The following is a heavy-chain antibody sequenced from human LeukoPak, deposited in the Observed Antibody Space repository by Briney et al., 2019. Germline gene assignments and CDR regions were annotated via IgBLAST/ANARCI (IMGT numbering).Heavy chain of an antibody. D-gene: IGHD3-10*01. CDR1: GFTFSSYS. V-gene: IGHV3-21*01. CDR3: ARDGGSTLWFGELLRAFDY. Sequence: GGALRLSCAASGFTFSSYSMNWVRQAPGKGLEWVSSISSSSSYIYYADSVKGRFTISRDNAKNSLYLQMNSLRAEDTAVYYCARDGGSTLWFGELLRAFDYWGQGTLVTVSS. J-gene: IGHJ4*02. CDR2: ISSSSSYI.